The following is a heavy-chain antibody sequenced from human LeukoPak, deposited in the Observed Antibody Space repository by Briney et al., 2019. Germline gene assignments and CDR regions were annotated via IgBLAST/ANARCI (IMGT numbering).Heavy chain of an antibody. CDR1: GFTFSSYA. D-gene: IGHD3-9*01. Sequence: GGSLRLSCAASGFTFSSYAMSWVRQAPGKGLEWVSAISGSGGSTNYADSVKGRFTISRDNSKNTLYLQMNSLRAEDTAVYYCARQLRYFDGDIDYWGQGTLVTVSS. J-gene: IGHJ4*02. CDR3: ARQLRYFDGDIDY. V-gene: IGHV3-23*01. CDR2: ISGSGGST.